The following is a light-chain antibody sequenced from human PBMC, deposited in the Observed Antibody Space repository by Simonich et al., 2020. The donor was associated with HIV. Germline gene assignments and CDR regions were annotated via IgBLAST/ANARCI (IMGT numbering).Light chain of an antibody. V-gene: IGLV2-23*01. Sequence: QSALTQPASVSGSPGQSITISCTGTRGEVGSHNLVSWYQQHTGKAPKLMIYEGRKRPSGVSNRFSGSKSGNTASLTISGRQAEDEADYYCCSYADGVVFGGGTKLTVL. CDR2: EGR. CDR3: CSYADGVV. J-gene: IGLJ3*02. CDR1: RGEVGSHNL.